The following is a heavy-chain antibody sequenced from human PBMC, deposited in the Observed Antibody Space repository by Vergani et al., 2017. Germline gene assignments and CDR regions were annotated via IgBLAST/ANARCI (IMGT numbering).Heavy chain of an antibody. V-gene: IGHV4-30-4*08. Sequence: QVQLQESGPGLVKPSQTLSLTYTVSGGSISSGDYYWSWIRQPPGKGLEWIGYIYYSGSTYYNPSLKSRVTISVDTSKNQFSLKLSSVTAADTAVYYCARTTDTAMVTSPYYFDYWGQGTLVTVSS. CDR1: GGSISSGDYY. J-gene: IGHJ4*02. CDR3: ARTTDTAMVTSPYYFDY. CDR2: IYYSGST. D-gene: IGHD5-18*01.